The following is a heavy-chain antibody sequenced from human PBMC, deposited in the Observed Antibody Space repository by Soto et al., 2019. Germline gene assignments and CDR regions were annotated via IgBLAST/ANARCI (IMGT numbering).Heavy chain of an antibody. D-gene: IGHD5-12*01. CDR3: ARAWATGILVFDP. CDR1: GFTFSSYG. Sequence: GGSLRLSCAASGFTFSSYGMHWVRQAPGKGLEWVAFIWYDGSNKYYADSVKGRFTISRDNSKNTLYLQMNSLRAEDTAVYYCARAWATGILVFDPWGQGTLVTVSS. J-gene: IGHJ5*02. CDR2: IWYDGSNK. V-gene: IGHV3-33*01.